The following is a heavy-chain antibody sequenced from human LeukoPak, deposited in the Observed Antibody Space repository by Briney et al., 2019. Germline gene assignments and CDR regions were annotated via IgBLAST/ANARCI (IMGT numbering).Heavy chain of an antibody. CDR2: ISGSGGST. V-gene: IGHV3-23*01. CDR1: GFTFSSYA. CDR3: AKGYYYDSSGYYYSDY. J-gene: IGHJ4*02. D-gene: IGHD3-22*01. Sequence: GGSLRLSCAASGFTFSSYAMSWVRQAPGKGLEWVSAISGSGGSTYYADSVKGRFTISRDSSKNTLYLQMNSLRAEDTAVYYCAKGYYYDSSGYYYSDYWGQGTLVTVSS.